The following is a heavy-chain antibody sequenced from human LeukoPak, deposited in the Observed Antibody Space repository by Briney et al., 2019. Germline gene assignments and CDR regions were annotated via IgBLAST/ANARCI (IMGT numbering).Heavy chain of an antibody. D-gene: IGHD1-1*01. CDR2: ISGGGGST. Sequence: GGSLRLSCAASGFTFNSYAMSWVRQAPGEGGEGGAPISGGGGSTYYADSVKGRFTISSDNSKNTLYLQINILRAEDTAVYYCAKGGTHWPTGYYSMDVWGKGTTVTVSS. CDR3: AKGGTHWPTGYYSMDV. J-gene: IGHJ6*03. CDR1: GFTFNSYA. V-gene: IGHV3-23*01.